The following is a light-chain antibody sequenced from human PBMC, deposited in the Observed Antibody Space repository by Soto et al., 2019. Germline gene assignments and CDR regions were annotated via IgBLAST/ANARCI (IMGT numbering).Light chain of an antibody. V-gene: IGKV3D-15*01. Sequence: EIVMTQSPATLSLSPVEGATLSCMASQSVSSNLAWYQHKPGQAPRLLIYATSTRATDIPTRFSGSGSGTDFTLTISRLEPEDFAVYYCQQYSSSPSITFGQGTRLEIK. CDR3: QQYSSSPSIT. CDR1: QSVSSN. CDR2: ATS. J-gene: IGKJ5*01.